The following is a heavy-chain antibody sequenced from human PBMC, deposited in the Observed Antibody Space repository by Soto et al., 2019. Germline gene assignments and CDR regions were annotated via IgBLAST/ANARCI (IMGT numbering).Heavy chain of an antibody. V-gene: IGHV4-61*01. CDR2: IYYSGST. J-gene: IGHJ6*02. CDR3: ARDSMVRGVTGYYYSGMAV. D-gene: IGHD3-10*01. CDR1: GGSVSSGSYY. Sequence: SETLSLTCTVSGGSVSSGSYYWSWIRQPPGKGLEWIGYIYYSGSTNYNPSLKSRVTISVDTSKNQFSLKLSSVTAADTAVYYCARDSMVRGVTGYYYSGMAVWGQGTTVTVSS.